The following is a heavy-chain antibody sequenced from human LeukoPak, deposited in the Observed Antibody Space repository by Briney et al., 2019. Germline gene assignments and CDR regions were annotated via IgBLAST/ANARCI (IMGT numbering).Heavy chain of an antibody. D-gene: IGHD3-10*01. CDR3: ARELASGGYPDY. Sequence: ASVKVSCKASGYTFTGYYMHWVRQAPGQGLEWMGWINPNSGGTNYAQKFQGRVTMTRDTSISTAYMELNRPKSDDTAVYYCARELASGGYPDYWGQGTLVTVSS. J-gene: IGHJ4*02. V-gene: IGHV1-2*02. CDR1: GYTFTGYY. CDR2: INPNSGGT.